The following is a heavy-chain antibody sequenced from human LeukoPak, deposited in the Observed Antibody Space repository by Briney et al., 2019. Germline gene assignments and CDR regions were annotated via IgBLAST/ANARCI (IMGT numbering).Heavy chain of an antibody. CDR2: ISGNNDNP. Sequence: ASVKVSCEASGYTFSNFGISWVRQAPGQGLEWMGWISGNNDNPNYGQKFQGRLTVTTDSSTSTAYMELRNLRSDDTAVYYCARDGTSTDDYWGQGTLVTVSS. CDR3: ARDGTSTDDY. J-gene: IGHJ4*02. CDR1: GYTFSNFG. D-gene: IGHD2-2*01. V-gene: IGHV1-18*01.